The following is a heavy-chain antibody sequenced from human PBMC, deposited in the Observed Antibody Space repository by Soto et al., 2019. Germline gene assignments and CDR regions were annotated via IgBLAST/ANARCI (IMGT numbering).Heavy chain of an antibody. J-gene: IGHJ6*02. D-gene: IGHD3-16*01. CDR2: INTYNGNT. V-gene: IGHV1-18*01. CDR1: GYTFTRYG. Sequence: QVQLVQSGAEVKNPGASVKVSCKASGYTFTRYGIGWARQAPGQGLEWMGWINTYNGNTNYAQNVQGRVTLTTDTSTRTVYMELRSLRSNDTAIYYCAMVDVYVTPSPQDVWGQGTTVIVSS. CDR3: AMVDVYVTPSPQDV.